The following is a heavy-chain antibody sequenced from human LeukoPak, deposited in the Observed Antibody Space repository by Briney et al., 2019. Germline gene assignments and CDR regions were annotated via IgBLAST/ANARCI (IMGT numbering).Heavy chain of an antibody. CDR1: GYTFTSYG. J-gene: IGHJ5*02. Sequence: ASVKVSCKASGYTFTSYGISWVRQAPGQGLEWMGWISAYNGNTNYAQKLQGRVTVTTDTSTSTAYMQLRSLRSDDTAVYYCASHAFYGDYDAGWFDPWGQGTLVTVSS. V-gene: IGHV1-18*01. CDR3: ASHAFYGDYDAGWFDP. D-gene: IGHD4-17*01. CDR2: ISAYNGNT.